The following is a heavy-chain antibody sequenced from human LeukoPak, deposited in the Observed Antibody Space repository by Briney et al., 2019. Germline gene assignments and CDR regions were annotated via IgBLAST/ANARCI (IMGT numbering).Heavy chain of an antibody. D-gene: IGHD6-19*01. CDR1: GGSISSGSYY. Sequence: SETLSLTCTVSGGSISSGSYYWSWIRQPAGKGLEWIGRIYTSGSTNYNPSLKSRVTISVDTSKNQFSLKLSSVTAADTAVYYCARDDSASGWYYFDYWGQGTLVTVSS. J-gene: IGHJ4*02. CDR2: IYTSGST. CDR3: ARDDSASGWYYFDY. V-gene: IGHV4-61*02.